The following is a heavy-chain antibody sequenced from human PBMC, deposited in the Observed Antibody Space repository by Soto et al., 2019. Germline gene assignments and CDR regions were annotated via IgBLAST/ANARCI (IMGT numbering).Heavy chain of an antibody. D-gene: IGHD5-18*01. CDR3: AREGYSSGFDPFDF. CDR1: GDRFRNFG. Sequence: KVSCKASGDRFRNFGITWLQQASGLGLEWLGWISGYNGRTSSARNFRDRVVLTTDTATNTAYMELRSLTSDDTAIYYCAREGYSSGFDPFDFWGQGTKVTVSS. J-gene: IGHJ3*01. CDR2: ISGYNGRT. V-gene: IGHV1-18*01.